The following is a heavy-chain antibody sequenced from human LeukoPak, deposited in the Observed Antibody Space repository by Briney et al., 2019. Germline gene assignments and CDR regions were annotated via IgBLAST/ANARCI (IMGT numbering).Heavy chain of an antibody. CDR1: GFTFSSYS. V-gene: IGHV3-48*04. D-gene: IGHD3-22*01. Sequence: GGSLRLSCAASGFTFSSYSMNWVRQAPGKGLEWVSYISSSSSTIYYADSVKGRFTISRDNAKNSLYLQMNSLRAEDTAVYYCARGGGYYDSSGYYYNYWGQGTLVTVSS. J-gene: IGHJ4*02. CDR2: ISSSSSTI. CDR3: ARGGGYYDSSGYYYNY.